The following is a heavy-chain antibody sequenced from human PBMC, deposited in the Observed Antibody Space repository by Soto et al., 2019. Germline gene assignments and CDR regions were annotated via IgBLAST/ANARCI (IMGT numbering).Heavy chain of an antibody. D-gene: IGHD6-19*01. J-gene: IGHJ4*02. CDR1: GGSISSYY. Sequence: PSETLSLTCTVSGGSISSYYWSWIRQPPWKGLEWIGYIYYSGSTNYNPSLKSRVTISVDTSKNQFSLKLSSVTAADTAVYYCARAAGYSSGWYLSPLVDYWGQGTLVTVSS. V-gene: IGHV4-59*01. CDR2: IYYSGST. CDR3: ARAAGYSSGWYLSPLVDY.